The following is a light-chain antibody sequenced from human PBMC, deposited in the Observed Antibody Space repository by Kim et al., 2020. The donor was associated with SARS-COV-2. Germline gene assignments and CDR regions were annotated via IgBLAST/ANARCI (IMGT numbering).Light chain of an antibody. CDR3: QHLNSYSLT. CDR1: QGIGTF. Sequence: ASVGDRVTITCRASQGIGTFLAWYQQKPGKAPQLLIYGASTLESGVPSRFSGSGSGTDFTLTISSLQSEDFATYYCQHLNSYSLTFGGGTKVDIK. V-gene: IGKV1-9*01. J-gene: IGKJ4*01. CDR2: GAS.